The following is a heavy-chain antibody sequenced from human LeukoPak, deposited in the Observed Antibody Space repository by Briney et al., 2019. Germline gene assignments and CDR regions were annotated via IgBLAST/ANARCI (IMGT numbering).Heavy chain of an antibody. D-gene: IGHD3-16*01. V-gene: IGHV3-43D*04. J-gene: IGHJ6*04. Sequence: PGGSLRLSCVASGFTFDDYAMNWVRQAPGKGLEWVSLISWDGGSTYYADSVKGRFTISRDNSKNSLYLQMNSLRAEDTALYYCAKDRDTFNSYYYGMDVWGKGTTVTVSS. CDR1: GFTFDDYA. CDR2: ISWDGGST. CDR3: AKDRDTFNSYYYGMDV.